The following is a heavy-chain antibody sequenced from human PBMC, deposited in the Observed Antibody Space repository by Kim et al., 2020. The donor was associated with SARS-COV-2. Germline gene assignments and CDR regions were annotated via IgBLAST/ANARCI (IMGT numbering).Heavy chain of an antibody. CDR1: GYTFTSYA. D-gene: IGHD6-13*01. V-gene: IGHV7-4-1*02. CDR3: ASHRPGIAAAGTIDWYFDL. Sequence: ASVKVSCKASGYTFTSYAMNWVRQAPGQGLEWMGWINTNTGNPTYAQGFTGRFVFSLDTSVSTAYLQISSLKAEDTAVYYCASHRPGIAAAGTIDWYFDLWGRGTLVTVSS. J-gene: IGHJ2*01. CDR2: INTNTGNP.